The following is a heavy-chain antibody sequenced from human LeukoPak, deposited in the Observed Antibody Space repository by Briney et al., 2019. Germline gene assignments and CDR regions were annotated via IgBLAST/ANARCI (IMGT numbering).Heavy chain of an antibody. V-gene: IGHV1-18*01. J-gene: IGHJ4*02. CDR1: GYTFTSYG. Sequence: ASVKVSCKASGYTFTSYGISWVRQAPGQGLEWMGWISAYNGNTNYAQKLQGRVTMTTDTSTSTAYMELRSLRSDDTAVYYCARGFVTIFGVVIGTFDYWGQGTLVTVSS. CDR2: ISAYNGNT. D-gene: IGHD3-3*01. CDR3: ARGFVTIFGVVIGTFDY.